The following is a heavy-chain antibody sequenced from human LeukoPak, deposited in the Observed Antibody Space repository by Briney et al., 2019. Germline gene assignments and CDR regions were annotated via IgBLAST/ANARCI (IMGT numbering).Heavy chain of an antibody. CDR2: ISWNSGSI. CDR1: GFIFDDYA. CDR3: AKDMGPAWSGVRGVGYDG. V-gene: IGHV3-9*01. J-gene: IGHJ4*02. D-gene: IGHD3-10*01. Sequence: GGSLRLSCAASGFIFDDYAMHWVRQAPEKGLEWVSSISWNSGSIGYADSVKGRFTISRDNAKNSLYLQMNSLRAEDTALFYCAKDMGPAWSGVRGVGYDGWGQGTLVTVSS.